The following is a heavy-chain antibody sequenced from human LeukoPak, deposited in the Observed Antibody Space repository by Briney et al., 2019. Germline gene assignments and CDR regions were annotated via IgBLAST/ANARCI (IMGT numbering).Heavy chain of an antibody. V-gene: IGHV3-30*18. CDR1: GFTFSTYG. CDR2: ISYDGSHK. CDR3: AKVREEMATIVVYYGMNV. J-gene: IGHJ6*02. D-gene: IGHD5-24*01. Sequence: PGGSLRLSCAASGFTFSTYGMHWVRQAPGKGLEWVAVISYDGSHKYYADSVKGRFTISRDNSKNTLYLQMNSLRAEDTAVYYCAKVREEMATIVVYYGMNVWGQGTTVTVSS.